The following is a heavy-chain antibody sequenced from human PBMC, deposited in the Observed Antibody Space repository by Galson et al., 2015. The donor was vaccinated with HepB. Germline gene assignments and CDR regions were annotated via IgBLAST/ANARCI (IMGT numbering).Heavy chain of an antibody. CDR3: AWDQGDDYVPLFDY. D-gene: IGHD3-16*01. Sequence: SVKVSCKASGYIFINYGISWVRQAPGQGPEWMGWISGISGNTHYAQKLQGRVTMTRDTSTRTAYMELRSLRSDDTAMYYCAWDQGDDYVPLFDYWGQGTLVTVYS. V-gene: IGHV1-18*04. J-gene: IGHJ4*02. CDR1: GYIFINYG. CDR2: ISGISGNT.